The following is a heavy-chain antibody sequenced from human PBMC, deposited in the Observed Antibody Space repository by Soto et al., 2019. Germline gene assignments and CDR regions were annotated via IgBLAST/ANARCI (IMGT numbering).Heavy chain of an antibody. CDR3: ARDRVILTGYLSYNWFDP. Sequence: ASVKVSCKASGYTFTSYGISWVRQAPGQGLEWMGRISANSGNTNYAQKFQGRVTMTRDTSTSTVYMELSSLRSEDTAVYYCARDRVILTGYLSYNWFDPWGQGTLVTVSS. V-gene: IGHV1-18*01. D-gene: IGHD3-9*01. CDR2: ISANSGNT. CDR1: GYTFTSYG. J-gene: IGHJ5*02.